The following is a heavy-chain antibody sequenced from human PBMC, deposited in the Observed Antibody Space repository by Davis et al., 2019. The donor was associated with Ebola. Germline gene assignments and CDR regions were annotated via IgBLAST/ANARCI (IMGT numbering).Heavy chain of an antibody. Sequence: MPSETLSLTCDVSGASISSTTFYWAWIRQAPGKGLEWIGSIYYTGSTYYYPSLKSRVTISVDTSKNQFSLKLSSVTAADTAVYYCARIYYYDSSGFYYGRFDYWGRGTLVTVSS. CDR2: IYYTGST. CDR3: ARIYYYDSSGFYYGRFDY. D-gene: IGHD3-22*01. J-gene: IGHJ4*02. V-gene: IGHV4-39*01. CDR1: GASISSTTFY.